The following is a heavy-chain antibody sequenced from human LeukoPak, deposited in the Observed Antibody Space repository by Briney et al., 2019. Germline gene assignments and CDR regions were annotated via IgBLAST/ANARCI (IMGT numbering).Heavy chain of an antibody. CDR3: ARDPYSGRYGDYYYYYMDV. CDR1: GFTLSAHG. Sequence: GGSLRLSCAASGFTLSAHGMNWVRQAPGKGLGWVSSISSSSIYIYYGDSVKGRFTISRDNAKNSLYLQMNSLRAEDTAVYYCARDPYSGRYGDYYYYYMDVWGKGTTVTISS. J-gene: IGHJ6*03. V-gene: IGHV3-21*01. CDR2: ISSSSIYI. D-gene: IGHD1-26*01.